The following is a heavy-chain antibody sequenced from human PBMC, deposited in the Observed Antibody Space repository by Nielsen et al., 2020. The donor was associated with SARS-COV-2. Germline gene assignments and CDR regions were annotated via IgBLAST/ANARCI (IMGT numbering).Heavy chain of an antibody. CDR1: GFAFSTYS. V-gene: IGHV3-21*01. Sequence: GESLKISCAASGFAFSTYSIHWVRQAPGKGREWVSSISSAGNNIYYADSVKGRFTISRNNARNSVYLQMNSLRAEDTAMYYCARDLATSAWSNWGQGTLVTVSS. J-gene: IGHJ4*02. CDR3: ARDLATSAWSN. D-gene: IGHD6-19*01. CDR2: ISSAGNNI.